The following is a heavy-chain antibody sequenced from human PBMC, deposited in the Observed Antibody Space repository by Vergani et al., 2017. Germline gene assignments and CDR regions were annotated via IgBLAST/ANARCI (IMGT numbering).Heavy chain of an antibody. J-gene: IGHJ4*02. D-gene: IGHD2-21*02. Sequence: QVQLQQWGAGLLKPSETLSLTCAVYGGSFSGYYWSWIRQPPGKGLEWIGEINHSGSTNYNPSLKGRVTISVDTSKNQFSLKLSSVTAADTAVYYCASGLRVTSLGYWGQGTLVTVSS. CDR1: GGSFSGYY. CDR3: ASGLRVTSLGY. V-gene: IGHV4-34*01. CDR2: INHSGST.